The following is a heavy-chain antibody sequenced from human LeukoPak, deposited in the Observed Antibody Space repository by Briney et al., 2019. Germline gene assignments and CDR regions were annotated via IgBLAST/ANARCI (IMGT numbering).Heavy chain of an antibody. CDR3: ARGRRYDFWSGYYPDY. D-gene: IGHD3-3*01. CDR1: GGSFSGYY. Sequence: SETLSLTCAVYGGSFSGYYWSWVRQPPGKGLEWIGEINHSGSTNYNPSLKSRVTISVDTSKNQFSLKLSSVTAADMAVYYCARGRRYDFWSGYYPDYWGQGTLVTVSS. J-gene: IGHJ4*02. V-gene: IGHV4-34*01. CDR2: INHSGST.